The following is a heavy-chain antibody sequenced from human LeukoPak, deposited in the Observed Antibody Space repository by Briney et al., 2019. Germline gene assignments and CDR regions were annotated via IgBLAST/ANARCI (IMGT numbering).Heavy chain of an antibody. D-gene: IGHD2-2*01. CDR3: ARGRRGYCSSTSCPGEDY. Sequence: GGSLRLSCAASGFTFSSYSMNWVRQAPGKGLEWVSSISSSSSYIYYADSVKGRFTISRDNAKNSLYLQMNSLRAEDTAVYYCARGRRGYCSSTSCPGEDYWGQGTLVTLSS. J-gene: IGHJ4*02. V-gene: IGHV3-21*01. CDR1: GFTFSSYS. CDR2: ISSSSSYI.